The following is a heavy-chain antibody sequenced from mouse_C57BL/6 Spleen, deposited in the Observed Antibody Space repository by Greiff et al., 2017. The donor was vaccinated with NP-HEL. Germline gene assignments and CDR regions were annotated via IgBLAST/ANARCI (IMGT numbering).Heavy chain of an antibody. Sequence: DVHLVESEGGLVQPGSSMKLSCTASGFTFSDYYMAWVRQVPEKGLEWVANINYDGSSTYYLDSLKSRFIISRDNAKNILYLQMSSLKSEDTATYYCARVYYGSFYAMDYWGQGTSVTVSS. D-gene: IGHD1-1*01. CDR1: GFTFSDYY. J-gene: IGHJ4*01. CDR3: ARVYYGSFYAMDY. CDR2: INYDGSST. V-gene: IGHV5-16*01.